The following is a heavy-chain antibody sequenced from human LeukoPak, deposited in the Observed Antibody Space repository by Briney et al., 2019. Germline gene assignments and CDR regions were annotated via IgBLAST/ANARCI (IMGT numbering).Heavy chain of an antibody. CDR2: ISSSGSTI. Sequence: GGSLRLSCAASGFTFSDYYMTWIRQAPGKGLEWVSYISSSGSTIYYADSVRGRFTISRDNAKSSLYLQMDSLRAEDTAVYYCANSPPFCSGGSCCYYYYMDVWGKGTTVTVSS. D-gene: IGHD2-15*01. V-gene: IGHV3-11*04. CDR3: ANSPPFCSGGSCCYYYYMDV. CDR1: GFTFSDYY. J-gene: IGHJ6*03.